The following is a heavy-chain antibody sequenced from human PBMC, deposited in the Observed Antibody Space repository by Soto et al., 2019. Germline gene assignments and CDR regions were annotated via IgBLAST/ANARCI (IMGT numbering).Heavy chain of an antibody. D-gene: IGHD2-2*01. CDR1: GGSIISGGYY. J-gene: IGHJ6*03. CDR2: IYYSGST. V-gene: IGHV4-31*03. CDR3: ARAQGYCSSTSCPGVYYYYYMDV. Sequence: PSETLSLTCTVSGGSIISGGYYWSWIRQHPGKGLEWIGYIYYSGSTYYNPSLKSRVTISVDTSKNQFSLKLSSVTAADTAVYYCARAQGYCSSTSCPGVYYYYYMDVWGKGNTVTVPS.